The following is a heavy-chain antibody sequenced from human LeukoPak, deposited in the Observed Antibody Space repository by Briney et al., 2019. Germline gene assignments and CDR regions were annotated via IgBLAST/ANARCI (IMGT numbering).Heavy chain of an antibody. Sequence: GGSLRLSCAASGFTFSSYAMSWVRQAPGKGLEWVSAISGSGGSTYYADSVKGRFTISRDNSKNTLYLQMNSLRAEDTAVYYCARDLHGSSWFTMPDYWGQGTLVTVPS. CDR3: ARDLHGSSWFTMPDY. V-gene: IGHV3-23*01. D-gene: IGHD6-13*01. CDR1: GFTFSSYA. CDR2: ISGSGGST. J-gene: IGHJ4*02.